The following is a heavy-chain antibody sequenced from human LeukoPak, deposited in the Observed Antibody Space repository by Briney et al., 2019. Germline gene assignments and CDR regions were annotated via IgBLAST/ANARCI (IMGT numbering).Heavy chain of an antibody. V-gene: IGHV3-7*01. CDR1: GFTLSTYL. J-gene: IGHJ4*02. CDR2: INPDGSGK. CDR3: ASWGAGGNS. Sequence: QSGGSLRLSCEASGFTLSTYLMNWVRQVPGKGLDWVANINPDGSGKRYVDSVKGRFTIARDNADNSLSLQMNSLRAEDTAVYYCASWGAGGNSWGQGTLVTVSS. D-gene: IGHD3-16*01.